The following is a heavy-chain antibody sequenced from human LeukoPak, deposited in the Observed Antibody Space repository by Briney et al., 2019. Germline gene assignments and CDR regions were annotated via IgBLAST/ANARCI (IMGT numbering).Heavy chain of an antibody. D-gene: IGHD3-22*01. Sequence: SETLSLTCTVPGGSISSYYWSWIRQPPGKGLEWIGYIYYSGSTNYNPSLKSRVTISVDTSKNQFSLKLSSVTAADTAVYYCARAPDYYDSSGYYSPHWYFDLWGRGTLVTVSS. V-gene: IGHV4-59*08. CDR1: GGSISSYY. CDR3: ARAPDYYDSSGYYSPHWYFDL. J-gene: IGHJ2*01. CDR2: IYYSGST.